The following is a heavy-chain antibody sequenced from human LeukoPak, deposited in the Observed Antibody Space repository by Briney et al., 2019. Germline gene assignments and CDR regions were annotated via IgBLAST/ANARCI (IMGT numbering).Heavy chain of an antibody. Sequence: PSETLSLTCTVSGGSVSSSSYYWGWIRQPPGKGLEWIGSIYYSGSTNYNPSLKSRVTISVDTSKNQFSLKLSSVTTADTAVYYCARVEEGYGSGRRGNFYYYYMDVWGRGTTVTIPS. V-gene: IGHV4-39*07. J-gene: IGHJ6*03. CDR3: ARVEEGYGSGRRGNFYYYYMDV. CDR1: GGSVSSSSYY. D-gene: IGHD3-10*01. CDR2: IYYSGST.